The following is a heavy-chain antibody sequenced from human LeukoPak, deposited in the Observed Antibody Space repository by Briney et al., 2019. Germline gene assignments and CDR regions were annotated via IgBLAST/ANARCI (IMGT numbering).Heavy chain of an antibody. J-gene: IGHJ4*02. D-gene: IGHD2-2*01. Sequence: GGSLRLSCAASGFTFSSYPMIWVRQAPGKGLEWVSGISDSGASTFFADSVKGRFAISRDNSKNTLYLQMTSLRAEDTAVYYCAKRSKLSCSSTSCPLDYWGQGTLVTVSS. CDR2: ISDSGAST. CDR3: AKRSKLSCSSTSCPLDY. CDR1: GFTFSSYP. V-gene: IGHV3-23*01.